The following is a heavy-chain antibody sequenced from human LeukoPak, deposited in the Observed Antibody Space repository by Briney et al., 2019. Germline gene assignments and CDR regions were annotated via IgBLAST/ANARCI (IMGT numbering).Heavy chain of an antibody. CDR3: ASIGGLAARSDYYYMDV. D-gene: IGHD6-6*01. Sequence: SVKVSCKASGGTFSSYAISSVRQAPGPGHEWMGGIIPIFGTANYEQKFQGRVTITADESTSTAYRELSSLRSEDTAVYYCASIGGLAARSDYYYMDVWGKGTTVTVSS. CDR1: GGTFSSYA. CDR2: IIPIFGTA. J-gene: IGHJ6*03. V-gene: IGHV1-69*13.